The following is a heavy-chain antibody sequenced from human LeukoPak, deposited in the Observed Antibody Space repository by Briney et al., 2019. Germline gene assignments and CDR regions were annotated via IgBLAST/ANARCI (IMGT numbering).Heavy chain of an antibody. CDR1: GGTFSSYA. Sequence: SVKVSCKASGGTFSSYAISWVRQAPGQGLEWMGRIIPMPGTTDYAQKFQGRVTITAGKSTTTAYMELSSLRSEDTAMYYCARDSGGEAAGAAHTKYWGQGTPVTVSS. D-gene: IGHD6-13*01. V-gene: IGHV1-69*04. CDR3: ARDSGGEAAGAAHTKY. CDR2: IIPMPGTT. J-gene: IGHJ4*02.